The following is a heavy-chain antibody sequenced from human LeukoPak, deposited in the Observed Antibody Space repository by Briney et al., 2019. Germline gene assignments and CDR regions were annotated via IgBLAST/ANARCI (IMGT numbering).Heavy chain of an antibody. J-gene: IGHJ4*02. V-gene: IGHV4-34*01. CDR2: INHSGST. Sequence: PSETLSLTCAVYGGSFSGYYWSWIRQPPGKGLEWIGEINHSGSTNYNPSLKSRVTISVDTSKNQFSLKLSSVTAVDTAVYYCARGGMVLWFGELLDYWGQGTLVTVSS. CDR3: ARGGMVLWFGELLDY. CDR1: GGSFSGYY. D-gene: IGHD3-10*01.